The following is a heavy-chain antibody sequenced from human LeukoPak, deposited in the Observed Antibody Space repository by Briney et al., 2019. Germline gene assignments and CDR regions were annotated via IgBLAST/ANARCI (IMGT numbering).Heavy chain of an antibody. V-gene: IGHV4-59*12. CDR2: THYSGST. J-gene: IGHJ4*02. CDR1: GGSISSYY. CDR3: ATDSSSSRPNCDY. Sequence: PSETLSLTCTVSGGSISSYYWSWIRQPPGKGLEWIAYTHYSGSTSYNPSLKSRVTISVDTSKNQFSLRLNSVTAADTAVYYCATDSSSSRPNCDYGGQGTRVTVSS. D-gene: IGHD2-2*01.